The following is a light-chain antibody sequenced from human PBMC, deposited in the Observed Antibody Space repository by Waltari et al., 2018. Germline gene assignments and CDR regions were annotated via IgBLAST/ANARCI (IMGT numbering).Light chain of an antibody. CDR2: VNSDGSH. V-gene: IGLV4-69*01. J-gene: IGLJ3*02. CDR3: QTGGHGTWV. Sequence: QLVLTQSPSASASLGASVKLTCTLSSGHSTNVIAWLQKRPEKGPRYLMKVNSDGSHNRGDEIPDRCSGSSSGAGRYLPISSLQSEDEADYYCQTGGHGTWVFGGGTKLTVL. CDR1: SGHSTNV.